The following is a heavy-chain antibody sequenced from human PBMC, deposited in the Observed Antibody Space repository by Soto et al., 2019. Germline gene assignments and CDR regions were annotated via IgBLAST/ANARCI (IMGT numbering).Heavy chain of an antibody. Sequence: GASVKVSCKASGYTFTSYGISWVRQAPGHGLEWMGWISAYNGNTNYAQKLQGRVTMTTDTSTSTAYMELRSLSSDDTAVYYCAISLIVVVGTVDSWGQGTLVPVSS. CDR3: AISLIVVVGTVDS. D-gene: IGHD3-22*01. V-gene: IGHV1-18*01. J-gene: IGHJ4*02. CDR2: ISAYNGNT. CDR1: GYTFTSYG.